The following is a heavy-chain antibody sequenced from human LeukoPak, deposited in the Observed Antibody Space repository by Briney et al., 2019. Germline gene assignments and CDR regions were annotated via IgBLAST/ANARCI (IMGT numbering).Heavy chain of an antibody. CDR2: ISWDGGST. CDR1: GFTFDDYT. V-gene: IGHV3-43*01. D-gene: IGHD3-9*01. J-gene: IGHJ4*02. CDR3: ARGVNPKLRYFDWLHHYYFDY. Sequence: PGGSLRLSCAASGFTFDDYTMHWVRQAPGKGLEWVSLISWDGGSTYYADSVKGRFTISRDNAKNSLYLQMNSLRAEDTAVYYCARGVNPKLRYFDWLHHYYFDYWGQGTLVTVSS.